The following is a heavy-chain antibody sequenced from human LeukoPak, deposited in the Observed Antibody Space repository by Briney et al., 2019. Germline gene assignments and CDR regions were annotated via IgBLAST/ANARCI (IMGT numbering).Heavy chain of an antibody. D-gene: IGHD5-12*01. CDR1: GGSISSGGYS. CDR2: IYHSGST. CDR3: ARAMGGYDVENYFDY. J-gene: IGHJ4*02. Sequence: PSETLSLTCAVSGGSISSGGYSWSWIRQPPGKGLEWIGYIYHSGSTYYNPSLKSRVTISVDRSKNQFSLKLSSVTAADTAVYYCARAMGGYDVENYFDYWGQGTLVTVSS. V-gene: IGHV4-30-2*01.